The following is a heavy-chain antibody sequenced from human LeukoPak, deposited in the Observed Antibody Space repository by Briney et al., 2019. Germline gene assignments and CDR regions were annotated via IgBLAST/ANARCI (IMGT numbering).Heavy chain of an antibody. CDR3: AKGSGWYV. J-gene: IGHJ4*02. Sequence: PGGSLRLSCAASGFTFSSYGMHWVRQAPGKGLEWVAVISYDGSNKYYADSVKGRFTISRDNSKNTLYLQMNSLRAEDTAVYYCAKGSGWYVWGQGTLVPVSS. CDR2: ISYDGSNK. V-gene: IGHV3-30*18. CDR1: GFTFSSYG. D-gene: IGHD6-19*01.